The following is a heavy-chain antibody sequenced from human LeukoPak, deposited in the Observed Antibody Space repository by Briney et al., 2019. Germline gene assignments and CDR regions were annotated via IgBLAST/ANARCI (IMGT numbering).Heavy chain of an antibody. CDR1: GYTFTNYY. D-gene: IGHD6-25*01. CDR3: ARGPAAANFDY. Sequence: GASVKVSCKASGYTFTNYYMHWVRQAPGQGLEWMGVISPSGANTGYAQKFQGRVSLTRDTSTSTVYMELSSLRSQDTAVYYCARGPAAANFDYWGQGTLVTVSS. V-gene: IGHV1-46*01. J-gene: IGHJ4*02. CDR2: ISPSGANT.